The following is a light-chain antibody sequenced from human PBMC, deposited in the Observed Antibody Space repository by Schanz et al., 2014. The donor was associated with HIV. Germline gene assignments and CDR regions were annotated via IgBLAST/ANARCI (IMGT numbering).Light chain of an antibody. Sequence: DIQMTQSPSTLSASVGDRVSITCRSSQSINSGLAWYQQKPGKAPELLIYEASTLKSGVPLRFSGSGSGTEFALTISSLQPDDSATYYCHQYATTSWTFGQGTKVEIK. CDR3: HQYATTSWT. J-gene: IGKJ1*01. V-gene: IGKV1-5*03. CDR1: QSINSG. CDR2: EAS.